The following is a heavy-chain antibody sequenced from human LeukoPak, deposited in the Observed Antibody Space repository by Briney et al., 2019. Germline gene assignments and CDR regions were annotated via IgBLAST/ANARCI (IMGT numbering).Heavy chain of an antibody. CDR3: VRTPPNWGFDY. CDR2: MSPNSGDT. V-gene: IGHV1-8*01. D-gene: IGHD7-27*01. J-gene: IGHJ4*02. Sequence: ASVKVSCKASGYTFTSYDFNWVRQATGQGLEWMGWMSPNSGDTGYAQKFQGRVTMTSDSSISTAYMELSSLRSEDTAIYYCVRTPPNWGFDYWGQGTLVTVSS. CDR1: GYTFTSYD.